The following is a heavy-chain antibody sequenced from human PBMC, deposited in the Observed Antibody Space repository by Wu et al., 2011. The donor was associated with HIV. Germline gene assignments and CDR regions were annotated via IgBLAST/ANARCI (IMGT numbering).Heavy chain of an antibody. CDR3: ARAYDLWSGSGYYYYMDV. Sequence: QVQLVQSGAEVKKPGSSVKVSCKASGGTFSSYAISWVRQAPGQGLEWMGWMNPTSGKTGYAQKFQGRVTITADESTSTTYLELSSLRSEDTAVYYCARAYDLWSGSGYYYYMDVWGKGTTVSVSS. V-gene: IGHV1-69*01. J-gene: IGHJ6*03. CDR1: GGTFSSYA. CDR2: MNPTSGKT. D-gene: IGHD3-3*01.